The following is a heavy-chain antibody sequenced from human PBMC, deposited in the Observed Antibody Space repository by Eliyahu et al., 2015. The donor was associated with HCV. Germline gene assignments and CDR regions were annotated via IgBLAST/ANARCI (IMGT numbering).Heavy chain of an antibody. CDR3: ASGSSWGYYFDY. CDR1: GGSFSGYY. J-gene: IGHJ4*02. D-gene: IGHD6-13*01. V-gene: IGHV4-34*01. Sequence: GAGLLKPSETLSLTCAVYGGSFSGYYWSWIRQPPGKGLEWIGEINHSGSTNYNPSLKSRVTISVDTSKNQFSLKLSSVTAADTAVYYCASGSSWGYYFDYWGQGTLVTVSS. CDR2: INHSGST.